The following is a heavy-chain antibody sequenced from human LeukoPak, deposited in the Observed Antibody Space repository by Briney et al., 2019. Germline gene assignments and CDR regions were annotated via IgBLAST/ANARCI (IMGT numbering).Heavy chain of an antibody. CDR3: TTNPYSSTWLAGALAI. J-gene: IGHJ6*02. Sequence: GGSLRLSCAVSGFTFSNAWMAWVRQIPGKGLEWVGRIKSKTDGGTTDYAAPVKGRFTISRDDSKNTLYLQMNSLKTEDTAAYYCTTNPYSSTWLAGALAIWGQGTTVTVSS. CDR1: GFTFSNAW. CDR2: IKSKTDGGTT. V-gene: IGHV3-15*01. D-gene: IGHD6-13*01.